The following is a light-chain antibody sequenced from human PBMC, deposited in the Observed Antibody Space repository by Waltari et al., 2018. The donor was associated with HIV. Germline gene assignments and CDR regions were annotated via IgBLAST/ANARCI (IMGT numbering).Light chain of an antibody. CDR3: QHYNNWLLT. V-gene: IGKV3-15*01. CDR1: QRVSNN. CDR2: GAS. J-gene: IGKJ3*01. Sequence: EIVMTHSPATLSVSPGERATLSCRASQRVSNNLAWYQQKHGQAPRRLIYGASTRATGIPARCSGSGSGTEYTLSISSLQSEDFAVSYCQHYNNWLLTFGPGTKVDIK.